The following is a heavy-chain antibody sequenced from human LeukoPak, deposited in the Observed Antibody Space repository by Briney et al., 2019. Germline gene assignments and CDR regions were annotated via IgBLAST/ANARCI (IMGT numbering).Heavy chain of an antibody. V-gene: IGHV3-53*01. Sequence: GGSLRLSCAASGFTVSSNYMSWVRQAPGKGLEWVSVIYSGGSTYYADSVKGRFTTSRDNSKNTLYLQMNSLRAEDTAVYYCARDLVYCSGGSCETDYCGQGTLVTVSS. D-gene: IGHD2-15*01. CDR3: ARDLVYCSGGSCETDY. CDR1: GFTVSSNY. CDR2: IYSGGST. J-gene: IGHJ4*02.